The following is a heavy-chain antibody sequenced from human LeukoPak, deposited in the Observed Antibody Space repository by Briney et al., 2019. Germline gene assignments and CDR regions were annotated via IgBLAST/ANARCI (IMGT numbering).Heavy chain of an antibody. Sequence: GASVKVSCKAAGYTFTSYDINWVRQATGQGLEWMGWMNPNSGNTGYAQKFQGRVTMPRHTPISTAYMELSSLRSEDTAVYYCETEESILLWFGELSSPYFDYWGQGTLVPVSS. CDR3: ETEESILLWFGELSSPYFDY. CDR1: GYTFTSYD. J-gene: IGHJ4*02. V-gene: IGHV1-8*01. CDR2: MNPNSGNT. D-gene: IGHD3-10*01.